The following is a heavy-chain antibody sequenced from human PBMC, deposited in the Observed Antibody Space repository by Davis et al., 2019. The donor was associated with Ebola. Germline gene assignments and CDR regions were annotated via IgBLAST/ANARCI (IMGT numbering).Heavy chain of an antibody. D-gene: IGHD3-22*01. Sequence: ASVKASCKASGYTFTSYYMHWVRQAPGQGLEWMGIINPSGGSTSYAQKFQGRVTMTRDTSTSTVYMELSSLRSEDTAVYYCARDHRVYYYDSSGYYYFDYWGQGTLVTVSS. CDR2: INPSGGST. CDR3: ARDHRVYYYDSSGYYYFDY. CDR1: GYTFTSYY. J-gene: IGHJ4*02. V-gene: IGHV1-46*01.